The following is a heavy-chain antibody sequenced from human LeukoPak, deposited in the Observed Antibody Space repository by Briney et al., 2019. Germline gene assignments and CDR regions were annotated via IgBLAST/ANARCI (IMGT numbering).Heavy chain of an antibody. V-gene: IGHV3-13*01. CDR3: ARGRRRVLRYFDWLGYFDY. CDR2: IGTAGDT. D-gene: IGHD3-9*01. Sequence: GVLRLSCAASGFTFSSYDMHWVRQATGKGLEWVSAIGTAGDTYYPGSVKGRSTISRENAKNSLYLQMNSLRAEDTAVYYCARGRRRVLRYFDWLGYFDYWGQGTLVTVSS. CDR1: GFTFSSYD. J-gene: IGHJ4*02.